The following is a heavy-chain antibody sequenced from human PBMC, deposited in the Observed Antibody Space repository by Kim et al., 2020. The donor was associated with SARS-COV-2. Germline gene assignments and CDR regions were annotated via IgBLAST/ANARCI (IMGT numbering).Heavy chain of an antibody. CDR3: AREGDFDWRDAFDI. J-gene: IGHJ3*02. Sequence: SETLSLTCAVSGGSISSSNWWSWVRQPPGKGLEWIGEIYHSGSTNYNPSLKSRVTISVDKSKNQFSLKLSSVTAADTAVYYCAREGDFDWRDAFDIWGQGTMVTVSS. D-gene: IGHD3-9*01. V-gene: IGHV4-4*02. CDR2: IYHSGST. CDR1: GGSISSSNW.